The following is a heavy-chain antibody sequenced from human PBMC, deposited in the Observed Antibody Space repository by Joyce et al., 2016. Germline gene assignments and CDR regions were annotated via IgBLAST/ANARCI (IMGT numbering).Heavy chain of an antibody. Sequence: QVQLQESGPGLVTVSGTLSLTCAVSGGSFSSAVWWTWVRQPPGKGLEWIGEIYHSGSTTYNPSLRSRITMSVDRSKTQFSLKLSSVTAADTAIYYCARVWGNWALDNWGQGILVTVSS. CDR2: IYHSGST. J-gene: IGHJ4*02. CDR3: ARVWGNWALDN. V-gene: IGHV4-4*02. D-gene: IGHD7-27*01. CDR1: GGSFSSAVW.